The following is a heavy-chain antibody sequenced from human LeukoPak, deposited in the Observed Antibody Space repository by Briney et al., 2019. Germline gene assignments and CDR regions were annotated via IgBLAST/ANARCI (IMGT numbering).Heavy chain of an antibody. CDR2: IIPIFGTA. CDR1: GYTFTSYD. D-gene: IGHD1-26*01. J-gene: IGHJ5*02. CDR3: ARTKWELRESITLDYNWFDP. Sequence: ASVKVSCKASGYTFTSYDINWVRQAPGQGLEWMGGIIPIFGTANYAQKFQGRVTITADESTSTAYMELSSLRSEDTAVYYCARTKWELRESITLDYNWFDPWGQGTLVTVSS. V-gene: IGHV1-69*13.